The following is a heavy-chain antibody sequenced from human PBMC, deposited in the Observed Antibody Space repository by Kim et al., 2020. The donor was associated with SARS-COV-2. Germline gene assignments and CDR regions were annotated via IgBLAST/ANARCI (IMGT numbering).Heavy chain of an antibody. V-gene: IGHV3-66*01. J-gene: IGHJ6*02. CDR3: ARVGKRGYGEMDV. Sequence: YEESVKGRYTRTRDNRENTLYLHMNSLRVEDSAVYYCARVGKRGYGEMDVWGQGTTVTVSS. D-gene: IGHD3-10*01.